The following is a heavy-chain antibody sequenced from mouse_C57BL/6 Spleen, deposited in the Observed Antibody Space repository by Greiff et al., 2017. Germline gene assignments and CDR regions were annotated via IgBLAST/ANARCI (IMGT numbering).Heavy chain of an antibody. J-gene: IGHJ4*01. CDR1: GYTFTNYW. V-gene: IGHV1-63*01. CDR2: IYPGGGYT. CDR3: AREAYGVYAMDY. D-gene: IGHD1-1*02. Sequence: LEESGAELVRPGTSVKMSCKASGYTFTNYWIGWAKQRPGHGLEWIGDIYPGGGYTNYNEKFKGKATLTADKSSSTAYMQFSSLTSEDSAIYYCAREAYGVYAMDYWGQGTSVTVSS.